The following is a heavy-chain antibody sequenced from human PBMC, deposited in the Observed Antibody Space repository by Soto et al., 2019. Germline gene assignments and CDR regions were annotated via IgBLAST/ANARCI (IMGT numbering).Heavy chain of an antibody. CDR3: ARDQSLLEWLPEGWFDP. V-gene: IGHV4-31*03. CDR2: IYYSGST. J-gene: IGHJ5*02. D-gene: IGHD3-3*01. CDR1: GGSISSGGYY. Sequence: QVQLQESGPGLVKPSQTLSLTCTVSGGSISSGGYYWSWIRQHPGKGLEWIGYIYYSGSTYYNPSLKSRVTISVDTSKNQFSLKLSSVTAADTAVYYCARDQSLLEWLPEGWFDPWGQGTLVTVSS.